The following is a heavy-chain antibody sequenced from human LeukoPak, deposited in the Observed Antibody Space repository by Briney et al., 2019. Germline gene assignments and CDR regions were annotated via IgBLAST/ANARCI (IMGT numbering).Heavy chain of an antibody. Sequence: ASVKVSFKASGYTFTGYYMHWVRQAPGQGLEWMGIINPSGGSTSYAQKFQGRVTMTRDTSTSTVYMELSSLRSEDTAVYYCAREAPNYYDSSGSIDQHWGQGTLVTVSS. D-gene: IGHD3-22*01. CDR3: AREAPNYYDSSGSIDQH. V-gene: IGHV1-46*01. CDR1: GYTFTGYY. CDR2: INPSGGST. J-gene: IGHJ1*01.